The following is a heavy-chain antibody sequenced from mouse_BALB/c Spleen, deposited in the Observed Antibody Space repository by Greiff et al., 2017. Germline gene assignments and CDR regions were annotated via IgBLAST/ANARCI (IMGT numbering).Heavy chain of an antibody. CDR2: IDPSDSYT. CDR3: TRVSSGGAWFAY. CDR1: GYTFTSYW. D-gene: IGHD3-1*01. Sequence: QVHVKQPGAELVKPGASVKMSCKASGYTFTSYWMHWVKQRPGQGLEWIGTIDPSDSYTSYNQKFKGKATLTVDTSSSTAYMQLSSLTSEDSAVYYCTRVSSGGAWFAYWGQGTLVTVSA. V-gene: IGHV1S127*01. J-gene: IGHJ3*01.